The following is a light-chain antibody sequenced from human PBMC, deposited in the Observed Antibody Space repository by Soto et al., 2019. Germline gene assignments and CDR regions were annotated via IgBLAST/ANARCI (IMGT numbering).Light chain of an antibody. J-gene: IGKJ2*01. CDR3: QQRYTTPRT. CDR2: VAF. CDR1: QAISYY. V-gene: IGKV1-39*01. Sequence: DIQVTQSPSFLSASVGDRVTITSLASQAISYYLNWYQQNLGKAPNLLIYVAFVLQTGVPSRFSGSGSGTDFTFTISSVQPEDFATYYCQQRYTTPRTFGQGTKL.